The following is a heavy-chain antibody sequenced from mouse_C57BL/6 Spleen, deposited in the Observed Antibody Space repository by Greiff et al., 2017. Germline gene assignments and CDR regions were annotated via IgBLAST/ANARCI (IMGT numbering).Heavy chain of an antibody. Sequence: QVQLQQPGAELVKPGASVKMSCKASGYTFTSYWITWVKQRPGQGLEWIGDIYPGSGSTNYNEKFKSKATLTVDTSSSTAYMQRSSLTSEDSAVYYCARRGGYGYDGAMDYWGQGTSVTVSS. V-gene: IGHV1-55*01. D-gene: IGHD2-2*01. CDR1: GYTFTSYW. CDR2: IYPGSGST. J-gene: IGHJ4*01. CDR3: ARRGGYGYDGAMDY.